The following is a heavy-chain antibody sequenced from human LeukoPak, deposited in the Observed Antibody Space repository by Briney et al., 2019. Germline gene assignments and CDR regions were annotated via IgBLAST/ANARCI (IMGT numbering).Heavy chain of an antibody. CDR1: GASIDSYY. Sequence: SETLSLTCTVSGASIDSYYWSWIRQPPGKGLEWIGYAHYNGEIKYNPSLKSRLTISVETSKTEVSLVLTSVTAADTALYYCARQPGGTAAFDIWAQGTMVTVSA. CDR3: ARQPGGTAAFDI. CDR2: AHYNGEI. D-gene: IGHD6-13*01. J-gene: IGHJ3*02. V-gene: IGHV4-59*08.